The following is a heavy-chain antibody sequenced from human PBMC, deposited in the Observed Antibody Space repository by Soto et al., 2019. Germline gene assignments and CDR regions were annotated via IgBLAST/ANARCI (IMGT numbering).Heavy chain of an antibody. CDR1: EFTFTNYG. J-gene: IGHJ4*02. CDR3: TRDPYGGSRYYFDS. V-gene: IGHV3-33*01. Sequence: QVQLVESGGGVVQPGRSLRLSCAASEFTFTNYGMHWVRQAPGKGLEWVAVIWYDGSNKYYADSVKGRFTISKDNSQNTLYLQMNNLRAEDTAMYYCTRDPYGGSRYYFDSWGQGTLVTVSS. CDR2: IWYDGSNK. D-gene: IGHD1-26*01.